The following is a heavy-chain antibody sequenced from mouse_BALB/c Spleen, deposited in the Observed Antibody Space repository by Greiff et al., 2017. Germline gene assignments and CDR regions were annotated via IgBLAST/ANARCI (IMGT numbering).Heavy chain of an antibody. D-gene: IGHD2-14*01. CDR1: GYAFSSYW. J-gene: IGHJ4*01. CDR2: IYPGDGDT. Sequence: VQLQQSGAELVRPGSSVKISCKASGYAFSSYWMNWVKQRPGQGLEWIGQIYPGDGDTNYNGKFKGKATLTADKSSSTAYMQLSSLTSEDSAVYFCARRGVRDYYAMDYWGQGTSVTVSS. CDR3: ARRGVRDYYAMDY. V-gene: IGHV1-80*01.